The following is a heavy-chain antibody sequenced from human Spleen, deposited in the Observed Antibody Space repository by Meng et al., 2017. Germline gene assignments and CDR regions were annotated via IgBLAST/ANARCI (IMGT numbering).Heavy chain of an antibody. CDR2: NKRKTDGGTT. D-gene: IGHD3-16*01. J-gene: IGHJ4*02. V-gene: IGHV3-15*01. CDR1: GIRISYKY. Sequence: EVQLVESGGGLVRQGGSLRLSCAASGIRISYKYMTWVRQAPGKGLEWVGRNKRKTDGGTTDHAAPVKGRFTISKDDSKNMLYLQMNSLNTEDTAVYYCTTGGGADSWGQGTLVTVSS. CDR3: TTGGGADS.